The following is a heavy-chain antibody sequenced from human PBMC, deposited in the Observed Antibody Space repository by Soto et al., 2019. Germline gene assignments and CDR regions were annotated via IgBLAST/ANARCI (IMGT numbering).Heavy chain of an antibody. Sequence: QVQLVQSGAEVKKPGASVKVSCKASGYTFTSYAMHWVRQAPGQRLEWMGWINAGNGNTKYSQKFQGRVTINRDKSASTAYMELSSLISEDTAVYYCASSGGANWGPGEYWGQGTLVTVSS. CDR2: INAGNGNT. CDR1: GYTFTSYA. CDR3: ASSGGANWGPGEY. V-gene: IGHV1-3*01. D-gene: IGHD7-27*01. J-gene: IGHJ4*02.